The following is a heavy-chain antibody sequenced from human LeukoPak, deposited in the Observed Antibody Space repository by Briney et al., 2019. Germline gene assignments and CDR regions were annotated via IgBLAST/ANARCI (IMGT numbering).Heavy chain of an antibody. J-gene: IGHJ6*03. CDR3: ARGGFVEGWPYYYYYYMDV. V-gene: IGHV1-69*13. CDR2: IIPIFGTA. CDR1: GGIFTSYG. Sequence: SVKVSCKASGGIFTSYGISWVRQAPGQGLEWMGGIIPIFGTANYAQKFQGRVTITADESTSTAYMELSSLRSEDTAVYYCARGGFVEGWPYYYYYYMDVWGKGTTVTISS. D-gene: IGHD6-19*01.